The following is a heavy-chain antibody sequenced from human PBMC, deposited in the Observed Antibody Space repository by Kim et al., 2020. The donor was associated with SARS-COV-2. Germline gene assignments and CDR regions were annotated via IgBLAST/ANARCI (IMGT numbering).Heavy chain of an antibody. CDR2: FDPEDGET. Sequence: ASVKVSCKVSGYTLTELSMHWVRQAPGKGLEWMGGFDPEDGETIYAQKFQGRVTMTEDTSTDTAYMELSSLRSEDTAVYYCATDQYSSRRGYYYYGMDVWGQGTTVTVSS. CDR3: ATDQYSSRRGYYYYGMDV. D-gene: IGHD6-6*01. V-gene: IGHV1-24*01. J-gene: IGHJ6*02. CDR1: GYTLTELS.